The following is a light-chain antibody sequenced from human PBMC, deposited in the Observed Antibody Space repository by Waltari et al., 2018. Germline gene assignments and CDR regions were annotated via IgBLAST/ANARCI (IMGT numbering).Light chain of an antibody. V-gene: IGKV4-1*01. CDR2: WAS. Sequence: DIVMTQSPDSLAVSLGERATINCKSSQSVLYSSNKKNYLAWYQQKPGQFPKLLIYWASTRESGVPDRFSGSGSETDFTLTISSLQAEDVAVYYCQQYYSTLSWTFGQGTKVEIK. CDR3: QQYYSTLSWT. J-gene: IGKJ1*01. CDR1: QSVLYSSNKKNY.